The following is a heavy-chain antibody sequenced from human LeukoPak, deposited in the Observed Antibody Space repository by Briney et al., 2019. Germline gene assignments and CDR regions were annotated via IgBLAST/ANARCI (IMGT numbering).Heavy chain of an antibody. D-gene: IGHD1-26*01. V-gene: IGHV4-59*11. J-gene: IGHJ5*02. CDR2: IYYSGST. CDR1: GASIGRHY. CDR3: ARVGVVGATFDP. Sequence: SETLSLTCSVSGASIGRHYWSWIRKTPGKGLEWIGYIYYSGSTNYNPSLKSRVTISVDTSKNQFSLKLSSVTAADTAVYYCARVGVVGATFDPWGQGTLVTVSS.